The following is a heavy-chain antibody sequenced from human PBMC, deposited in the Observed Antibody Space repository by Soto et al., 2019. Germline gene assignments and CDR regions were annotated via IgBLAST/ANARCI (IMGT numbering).Heavy chain of an antibody. J-gene: IGHJ6*02. Sequence: GESLRLSCAASGFTFSSYWMHWVRQAPGKGLVWVSRINSDGSSTSYADSVKGRFTISRDNAKNTLYLQMNSLRAEDTAVYYCARDLVIRFLEWYGMDVWGQGTTVTVSS. CDR2: INSDGSST. CDR3: ARDLVIRFLEWYGMDV. D-gene: IGHD3-3*01. V-gene: IGHV3-74*01. CDR1: GFTFSSYW.